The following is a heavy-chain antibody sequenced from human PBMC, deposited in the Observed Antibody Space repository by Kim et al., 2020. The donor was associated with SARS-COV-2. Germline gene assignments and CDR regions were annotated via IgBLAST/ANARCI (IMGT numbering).Heavy chain of an antibody. CDR1: GYSFTSYW. CDR3: ARAPSSLPINDAFDI. J-gene: IGHJ3*02. CDR2: IDPSDSYT. V-gene: IGHV5-10-1*01. D-gene: IGHD6-6*01. Sequence: GESLKISCKGSGYSFTSYWISWVRQMPGKGLEWMGRIDPSDSYTNYSPPFQGHVTISADKSISTAYLQWSSLKASDTAMYYCARAPSSLPINDAFDIWGQGTMVTVSS.